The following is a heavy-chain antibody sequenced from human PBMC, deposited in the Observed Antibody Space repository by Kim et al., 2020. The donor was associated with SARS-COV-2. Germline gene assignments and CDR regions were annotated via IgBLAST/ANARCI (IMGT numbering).Heavy chain of an antibody. Sequence: SETLSLTCTVSGGSISSGGYYWSWIRQHPGKGLEWIGYIYYSGSTYYNPSLKNRVTISVDTSKNQFSLKLSSVTAADTAVYYCARGTAPLWSVTGWTKTLFDYWGQGTLVTVSS. CDR3: ARGTAPLWSVTGWTKTLFDY. CDR1: GGSISSGGYY. V-gene: IGHV4-31*03. CDR2: IYYSGST. J-gene: IGHJ4*02. D-gene: IGHD2-21*01.